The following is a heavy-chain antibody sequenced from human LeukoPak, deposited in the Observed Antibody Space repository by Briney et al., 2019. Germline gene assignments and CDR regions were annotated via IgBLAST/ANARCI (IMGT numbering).Heavy chain of an antibody. J-gene: IGHJ3*02. D-gene: IGHD2-15*01. CDR1: GFTFSSYA. Sequence: PGGSLRLSCAASGFTFSSYAMSWVRQAPGKGLEWVSAISGSGGSTYYADSVKGRFTISRDNSKNTLYLQMNSLRAEDTAVYYCAKDVFCSGGSCYAFDIWGQGTMVTVSS. CDR3: AKDVFCSGGSCYAFDI. V-gene: IGHV3-23*01. CDR2: ISGSGGST.